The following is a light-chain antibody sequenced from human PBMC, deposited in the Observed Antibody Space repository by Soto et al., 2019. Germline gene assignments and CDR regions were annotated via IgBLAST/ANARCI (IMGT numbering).Light chain of an antibody. V-gene: IGLV2-14*01. CDR1: SSDVCGYNY. Sequence: QSAPTQPASVSGSPGQSITISCTGTSSDVCGYNYVSWYQQHPGKAPKVMIYDVSYRPSGVSNRFSGSKSGNTASLTISGLQAEDEADYYCVSYTSSSTVVFGGGTKLTVL. J-gene: IGLJ2*01. CDR2: DVS. CDR3: VSYTSSSTVV.